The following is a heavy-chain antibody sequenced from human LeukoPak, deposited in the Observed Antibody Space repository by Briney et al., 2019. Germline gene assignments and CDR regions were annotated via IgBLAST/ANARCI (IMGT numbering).Heavy chain of an antibody. J-gene: IGHJ4*02. Sequence: SETLSLTCTVSGGSISSSSDYWGWIRQAPGKGLEWIGEINHSGSTNYNPSLKSRVTISVDTSKNQFSLKLSSVTAADTAVYYCARLLAVAAQAAYWGQGTLVTVSS. D-gene: IGHD6-19*01. V-gene: IGHV4-39*07. CDR3: ARLLAVAAQAAY. CDR1: GGSISSSSDY. CDR2: INHSGST.